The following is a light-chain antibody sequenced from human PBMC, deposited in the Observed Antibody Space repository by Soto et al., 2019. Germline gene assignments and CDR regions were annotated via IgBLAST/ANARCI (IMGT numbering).Light chain of an antibody. J-gene: IGLJ2*01. CDR1: NIGSKS. Sequence: SYELTQPPSVAVAPGETARISCGGNNIGSKSLFWYQQKAGQAPLLVIYYDTNRPSGIPERFSGSNSGNTATLTISGVEVGDEADYYCQVRDLSSGHREVFGGGTKLTVL. CDR3: QVRDLSSGHREV. V-gene: IGLV3-21*04. CDR2: YDT.